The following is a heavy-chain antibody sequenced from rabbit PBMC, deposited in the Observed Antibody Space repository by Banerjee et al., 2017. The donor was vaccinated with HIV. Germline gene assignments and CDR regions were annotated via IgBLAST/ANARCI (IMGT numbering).Heavy chain of an antibody. D-gene: IGHD8-1*01. J-gene: IGHJ6*01. CDR1: GFDLSSYYY. CDR3: ARNRHATGSVYTYYYGMDL. V-gene: IGHV1S45*01. Sequence: QEQLEESGGGLVKPGASLTLTCKASGFDLSSYYYMCWVRQAPGKGLEWIACIDTGSSGSAYYASWAKGRFTISKTSSTTVTLQVTSLTAADTATYFCARNRHATGSVYTYYYGMDLWGQGTLVTVS. CDR2: IDTGSSGSA.